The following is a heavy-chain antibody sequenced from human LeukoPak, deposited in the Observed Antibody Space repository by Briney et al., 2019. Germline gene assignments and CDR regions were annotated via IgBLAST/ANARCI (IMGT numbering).Heavy chain of an antibody. D-gene: IGHD1-26*01. J-gene: IGHJ3*02. V-gene: IGHV3-23*01. CDR1: GFTFSSYG. Sequence: GGTLRLSCAASGFTFSSYGMSWVRQAPGKGLEWVSAISGSGGSTYYADSVKGRFTISRDNSKNTLYLQMNSLRAEDTAVYYCAKRVTVGASRGAFDIWGQGTMVTVSS. CDR2: ISGSGGST. CDR3: AKRVTVGASRGAFDI.